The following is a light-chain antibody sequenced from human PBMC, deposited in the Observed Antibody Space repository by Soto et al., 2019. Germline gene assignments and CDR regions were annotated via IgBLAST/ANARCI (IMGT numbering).Light chain of an antibody. Sequence: DIQMTQSPSTLSASVGDRVTITCRASQSISSWLAWYPQKPGKAPKLLIYKASTLPSGVPSRFSGSGSGTEFTLAISSLQPDDSATYYCQQYNDNWTFGQGTKVEIK. CDR3: QQYNDNWT. CDR1: QSISSW. J-gene: IGKJ1*01. CDR2: KAS. V-gene: IGKV1-5*03.